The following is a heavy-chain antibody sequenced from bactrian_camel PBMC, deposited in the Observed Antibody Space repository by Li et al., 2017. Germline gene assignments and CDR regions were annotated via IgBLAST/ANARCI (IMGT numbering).Heavy chain of an antibody. D-gene: IGHD7*01. Sequence: VQLVESGGGSVEAGGSLTLSCVASGDIYRRYCMSWLRQSPGNEREEVVSMHSDGPTTYTDSVKGRFTVSEDVDRRTLYLKMDNLKSTDTAMYYCALVRRTDRSRSCPSGAGYTFWGQGTQVTVS. CDR2: MHSDGPTT. V-gene: IGHV3S1*01. CDR1: GDIYRRYC. CDR3: ALVRRTDRSRSCPSGAGYTF. J-gene: IGHJ4*01.